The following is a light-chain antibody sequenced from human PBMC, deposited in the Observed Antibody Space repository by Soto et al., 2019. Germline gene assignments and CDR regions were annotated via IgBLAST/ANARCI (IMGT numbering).Light chain of an antibody. CDR1: QSISSD. Sequence: IVMTQSPATLSVSPWERATLSCRASQSISSDVAWYQQKPGQAPRLLIYGASTTATGIPARFSGSGSGTEFTLTISSLQSEDFAVYNCQQYNKWPRTFGQGTKVDIK. CDR3: QQYNKWPRT. CDR2: GAS. J-gene: IGKJ2*01. V-gene: IGKV3-15*01.